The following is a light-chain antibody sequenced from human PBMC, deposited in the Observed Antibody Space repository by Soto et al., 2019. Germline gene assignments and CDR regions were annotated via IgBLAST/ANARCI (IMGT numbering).Light chain of an antibody. CDR2: DAS. V-gene: IGKV1-5*01. Sequence: DTQMTQSPSTLSASVGDRVTITCRASQSISSWLAWYQQKPGKAPKLLIYDASSLESGVPSRFSGSGSGTEFTLTISSLQPDDFATYYRQQYNSYSPTFGQGTKVDIK. CDR1: QSISSW. J-gene: IGKJ1*01. CDR3: QQYNSYSPT.